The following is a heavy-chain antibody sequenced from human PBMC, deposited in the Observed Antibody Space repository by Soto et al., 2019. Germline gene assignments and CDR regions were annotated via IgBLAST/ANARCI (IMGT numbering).Heavy chain of an antibody. CDR3: AGTNPGQQLPNHDAFDI. Sequence: QVQLVQSGAEVKKPGSSVKVSCKASGGTFSSYTISWVRQAPGQGLEWMGRIIPILGIANYAQKFQGGVTITAGKSPSTSYMELSSLRSEDTAVYYCAGTNPGQQLPNHDAFDIWGQGTMVTVSS. CDR1: GGTFSSYT. J-gene: IGHJ3*02. CDR2: IIPILGIA. V-gene: IGHV1-69*02. D-gene: IGHD6-13*01.